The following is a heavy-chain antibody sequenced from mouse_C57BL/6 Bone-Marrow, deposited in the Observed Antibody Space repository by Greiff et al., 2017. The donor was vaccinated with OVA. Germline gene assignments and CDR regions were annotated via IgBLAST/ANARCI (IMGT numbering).Heavy chain of an antibody. CDR2: IYPGDGDT. Sequence: QVQLQQSGPELVKPGASVKISCKASGYASSSSWMNWVKQRPGKGLEWIGRIYPGDGDTNYNGKFKGKATLTADKSSSTAYMQLSSLTSEDSAVYFCARKAYAMDYWGQGTSVTVSS. V-gene: IGHV1-82*01. CDR1: GYASSSSW. J-gene: IGHJ4*01. CDR3: ARKAYAMDY.